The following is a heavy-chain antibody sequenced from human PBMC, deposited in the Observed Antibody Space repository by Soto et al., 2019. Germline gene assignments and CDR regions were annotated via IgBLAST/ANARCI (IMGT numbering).Heavy chain of an antibody. Sequence: QVQLVQSGAEVKKPGASVKVSCKASGYTFTSYGISWVRQAPGQGLEWMGWISAYNGNTNYAQKLQGRVTMTKDTPTCKAYMEEMSLRSDDAVVYSLAKSDDSSGFFFGVFAYKSDPWAQGTLVTVSS. J-gene: IGHJ5*02. V-gene: IGHV1-18*04. CDR2: ISAYNGNT. D-gene: IGHD3-22*01. CDR1: GYTFTSYG. CDR3: AKSDDSSGFFFGVFAYKSDP.